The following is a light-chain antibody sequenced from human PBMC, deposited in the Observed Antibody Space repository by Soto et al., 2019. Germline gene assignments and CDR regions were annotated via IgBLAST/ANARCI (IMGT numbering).Light chain of an antibody. V-gene: IGKV1-5*03. CDR1: QSISTW. Sequence: DIQMTQSPSILSASVGDRVTITCRASQSISTWLAWFQQKPGRAPNLLIYKASTLESGVPSRFSGSGSGTDFTLTISSLQPDDFATYYCQQYDSYSWTFGQGTKVDIK. J-gene: IGKJ1*01. CDR3: QQYDSYSWT. CDR2: KAS.